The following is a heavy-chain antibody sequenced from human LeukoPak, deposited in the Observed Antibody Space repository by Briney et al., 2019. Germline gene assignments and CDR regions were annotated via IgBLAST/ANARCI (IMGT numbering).Heavy chain of an antibody. J-gene: IGHJ4*02. D-gene: IGHD3-10*01. Sequence: SQTLSLTCTVSGGSISSGGYYWSWIRQPLGKGLEWIGYIYHSGSTYYNPSLKSRVTISVDTSKNQFSLKLSSVTAADTAVYYCATGYYGSGSYYNLDYWGQGTLVTVSS. CDR3: ATGYYGSGSYYNLDY. CDR2: IYHSGST. V-gene: IGHV4-30-2*02. CDR1: GGSISSGGYY.